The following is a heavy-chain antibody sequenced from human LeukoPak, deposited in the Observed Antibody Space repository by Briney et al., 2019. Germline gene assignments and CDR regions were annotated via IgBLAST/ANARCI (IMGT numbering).Heavy chain of an antibody. CDR1: GFAFNNHL. CDR2: ITGNGGST. Sequence: GGSLRLSCETSGFAFNNHLMHWVRQAPGKGLEYVAAITGNGGSTSYATSVKGRFTISRDNSKNTLYLQMNSLRAEDTAVYYCAKDITVVCLTYYFDYWGQGTLVTVSS. CDR3: AKDITVVCLTYYFDY. J-gene: IGHJ4*02. V-gene: IGHV3-64*01. D-gene: IGHD2-21*01.